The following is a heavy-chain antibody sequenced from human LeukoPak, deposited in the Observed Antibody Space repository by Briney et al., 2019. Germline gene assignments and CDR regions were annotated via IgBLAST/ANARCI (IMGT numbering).Heavy chain of an antibody. J-gene: IGHJ4*02. CDR3: ATYRQVLLPFES. D-gene: IGHD2-8*02. CDR1: GFTFSSYG. Sequence: PGGTLRLSCAASGFTFSSYGMSWVRQAPGEGLEWVSAISGSGGSTYYADSVKGRFTISRDNSKSTLSLQMNSLRAEDTAIYYCATYRQVLLPFESWGQGTLVTVSS. V-gene: IGHV3-23*01. CDR2: ISGSGGST.